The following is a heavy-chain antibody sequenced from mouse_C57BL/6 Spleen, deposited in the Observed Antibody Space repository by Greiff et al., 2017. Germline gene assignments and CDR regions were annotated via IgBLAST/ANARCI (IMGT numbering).Heavy chain of an antibody. D-gene: IGHD2-12*01. J-gene: IGHJ1*03. V-gene: IGHV1-18*01. Sequence: VQLQQSGPELVKPGASVKIPCKASGYTFTDYNMDWVKQSHGKSLEWIGDINPNNGGTIYNQKFKGKATLTVDKSSSTAYMELRSLTSEDTAVYYCARELLYSNYGYFDVWGTGTTVTVSS. CDR1: GYTFTDYN. CDR2: INPNNGGT. CDR3: ARELLYSNYGYFDV.